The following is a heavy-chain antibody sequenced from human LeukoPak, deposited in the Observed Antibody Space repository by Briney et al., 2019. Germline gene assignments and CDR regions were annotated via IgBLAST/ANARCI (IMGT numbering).Heavy chain of an antibody. V-gene: IGHV3-48*02. D-gene: IGHD4-23*01. Sequence: GGSLRLSCAASEFAFSTYNMNWVRQAPGKGLEWVSYISTGSSTTYSADSVKGRFTISRDNVENSLYLQMNSLRDEETAVYYCARVAAGYSVNYFDYWGQGNLVTVSS. CDR1: EFAFSTYN. CDR2: ISTGSSTT. CDR3: ARVAAGYSVNYFDY. J-gene: IGHJ4*02.